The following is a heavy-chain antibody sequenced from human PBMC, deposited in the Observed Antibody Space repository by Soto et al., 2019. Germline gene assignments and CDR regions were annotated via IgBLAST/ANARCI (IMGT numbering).Heavy chain of an antibody. J-gene: IGHJ4*02. Sequence: QITLKESGPTLVKPTQTLTLTCTFSGFSLSTNGVGVGWIRQPPGKALEWLALIYWDDEKRYSPSLKSRLSITKDTSKNQVVLTMTNMDPVDAATYYCAHSRYEYADYAYWGQGTLVTVSS. D-gene: IGHD4-17*01. CDR2: IYWDDEK. V-gene: IGHV2-5*02. CDR1: GFSLSTNGVG. CDR3: AHSRYEYADYAY.